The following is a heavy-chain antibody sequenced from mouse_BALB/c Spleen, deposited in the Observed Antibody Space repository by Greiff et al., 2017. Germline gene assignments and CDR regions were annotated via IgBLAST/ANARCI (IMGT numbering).Heavy chain of an antibody. J-gene: IGHJ4*01. D-gene: IGHD2-1*01. CDR3: ARHDGNPLGAMDY. CDR1: GFSLTSYG. CDR2: IWSDGST. V-gene: IGHV2-6-2*01. Sequence: QVQLQQSGPDLVAPSQSLSITCTVSGFSLTSYGVHWVRQPPGKGLEWLVVIWSDGSTTYNSALKSRLSISKDNSKSQVFLKMNSLQTDDTAMYYCARHDGNPLGAMDYWGQGTSVTVSS.